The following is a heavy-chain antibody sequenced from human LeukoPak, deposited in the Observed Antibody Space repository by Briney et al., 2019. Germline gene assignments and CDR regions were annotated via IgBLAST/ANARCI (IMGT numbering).Heavy chain of an antibody. CDR3: AKEPTTYYDILTGYRPKYYFDY. J-gene: IGHJ4*02. Sequence: GGSLRLSCAASGFTFSSYGMSWVRQAPGKGLEWVAFIRYDGSNKYYADSVKGRFTISRDNSKNTLYLQMNSLRAEDTAVYYCAKEPTTYYDILTGYRPKYYFDYWGQGTLVTVSS. CDR2: IRYDGSNK. CDR1: GFTFSSYG. V-gene: IGHV3-30*02. D-gene: IGHD3-9*01.